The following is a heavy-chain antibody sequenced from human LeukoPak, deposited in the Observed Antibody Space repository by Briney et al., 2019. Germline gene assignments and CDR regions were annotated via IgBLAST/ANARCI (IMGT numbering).Heavy chain of an antibody. J-gene: IGHJ6*03. V-gene: IGHV3-64*01. CDR3: ARGQSDYSYYYMDV. Sequence: GGSLSLSCAASGFTFSRFAVHWVRQAPGKGLEYVSVISSNGGSAYCANSVKGRFTISRDNSKNTVYLQMGSLRPEDMAVYYCARGQSDYSYYYMDVWGKGTTVTVSS. CDR1: GFTFSRFA. CDR2: ISSNGGSA.